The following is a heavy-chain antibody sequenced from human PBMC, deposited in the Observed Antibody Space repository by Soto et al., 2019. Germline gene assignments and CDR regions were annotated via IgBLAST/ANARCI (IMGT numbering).Heavy chain of an antibody. J-gene: IGHJ4*02. CDR2: INHSGST. V-gene: IGHV4-34*01. Sequence: SETLSLTCAVYGGSFSGYYWTWIRQPPGTGLEWIGEINHSGSTNDNPSLKSRVTISVDTSKNQFSLKLTSVTAADTAVYYCARAKIPGFFDYWGEGTLVTVSS. CDR1: GGSFSGYY. CDR3: ARAKIPGFFDY. D-gene: IGHD2-21*01.